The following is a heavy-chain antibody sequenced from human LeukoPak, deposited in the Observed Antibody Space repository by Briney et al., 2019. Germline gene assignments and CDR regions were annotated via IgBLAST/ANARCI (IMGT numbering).Heavy chain of an antibody. V-gene: IGHV4-30-4*01. D-gene: IGHD3-22*01. J-gene: IGHJ4*02. CDR2: IYYSGST. CDR1: GGSISSGDYY. CDR3: AREVHDSSGYYNLDY. Sequence: NPSQTLSLTCTVSGGSISSGDYYWSWIRQPPGKGLEWIGCIYYSGSTYYNPSLKSRVTISVDTSKNQFSLKLSSVTAADTAVYYCAREVHDSSGYYNLDYWGQGTLVTVSS.